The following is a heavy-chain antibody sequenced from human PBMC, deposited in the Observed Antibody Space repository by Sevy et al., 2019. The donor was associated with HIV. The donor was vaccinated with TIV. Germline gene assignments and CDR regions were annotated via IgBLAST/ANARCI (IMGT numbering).Heavy chain of an antibody. Sequence: GGSLRLSCVASGFTFSTYGMHWVRQAPGKGLEWVAVIWYDGSNKEYVDSVKGRFTTSRDNSKDKLYLQMNSLRAEDTAVYYCARENIAVAGIGYYFDHWGQGTLVTVSS. CDR2: IWYDGSNK. CDR3: ARENIAVAGIGYYFDH. J-gene: IGHJ4*02. V-gene: IGHV3-33*01. CDR1: GFTFSTYG. D-gene: IGHD6-19*01.